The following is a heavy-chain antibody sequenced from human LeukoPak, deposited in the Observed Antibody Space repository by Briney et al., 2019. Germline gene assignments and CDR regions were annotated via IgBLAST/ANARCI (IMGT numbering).Heavy chain of an antibody. Sequence: ASVKVSCKASGYTFTGYYIHWVRQAPGQGLEWMGWINPNSGDTNYAQKFQSRVTMTRDTSISIAYMDLKRLTSDGTAVYYCAREYAGTTTNWLDPWGQGTLVTVSS. J-gene: IGHJ5*02. CDR2: INPNSGDT. CDR3: AREYAGTTTNWLDP. V-gene: IGHV1-2*02. CDR1: GYTFTGYY. D-gene: IGHD1-26*01.